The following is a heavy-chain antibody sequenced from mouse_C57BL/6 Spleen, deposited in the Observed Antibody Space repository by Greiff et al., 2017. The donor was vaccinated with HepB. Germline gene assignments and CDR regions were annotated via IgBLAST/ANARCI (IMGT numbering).Heavy chain of an antibody. D-gene: IGHD2-2*01. CDR3: ERGYGYDGFYFDF. J-gene: IGHJ2*01. CDR1: GYTFTDYY. V-gene: IGHV1-26*01. CDR2: INPNNGGT. Sequence: EVQLLQSGPELVKPGASVKISCKASGYTFTDYYMNWVKQSHGKSLEWIGDINPNNGGTSYNQKFKGKATLTVDKSSSTAYMELRSLTSEDSAVYYCERGYGYDGFYFDFGRKGTTLTVSS.